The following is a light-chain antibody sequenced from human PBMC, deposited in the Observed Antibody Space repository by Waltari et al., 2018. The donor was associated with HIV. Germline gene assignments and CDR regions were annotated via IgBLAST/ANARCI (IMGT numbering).Light chain of an antibody. CDR3: SSFANRDGFYVL. J-gene: IGLJ2*01. Sequence: QSALTQPPSASGSPGQSVTLSCTGTNSDIGTYDYASWYQQPPGKAPKPVISEVTKRRSGVSGRFSGSNAGDTAFLTVSGLQAEDEADYYCSSFANRDGFYVLFGGGTRLTGL. CDR1: NSDIGTYDY. CDR2: EVT. V-gene: IGLV2-8*01.